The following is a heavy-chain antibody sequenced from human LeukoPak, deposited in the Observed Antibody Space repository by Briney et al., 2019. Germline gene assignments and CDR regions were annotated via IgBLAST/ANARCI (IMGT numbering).Heavy chain of an antibody. CDR3: ATDSSGWHQIDY. CDR1: GFTFSSYA. CDR2: ISYDGSNK. J-gene: IGHJ4*02. Sequence: GRSLRLSCAASGFTFSSYAMHWVRQAPGKGLEWVAVISYDGSNKYYADSVKGLFTISRDNSKNTLYLQMNSLRAEDTAVYYCATDSSGWHQIDYWGQGTLVTVSS. V-gene: IGHV3-30*04. D-gene: IGHD6-19*01.